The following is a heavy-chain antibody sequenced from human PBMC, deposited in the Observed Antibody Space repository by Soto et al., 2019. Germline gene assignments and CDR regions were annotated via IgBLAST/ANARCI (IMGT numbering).Heavy chain of an antibody. CDR1: GFTFSSYE. CDR2: ISSSGSTI. Sequence: GGSLRLSCAASGFTFSSYEMNWVRQAPGKGLEWVSYISSSGSTIYYADSVKGRFTISRDNAKNSLYLQMNSLRAEDTAVYYWARGYRRRYFDLDACDIWGQGTMVTASS. V-gene: IGHV3-48*03. D-gene: IGHD3-9*01. CDR3: ARGYRRRYFDLDACDI. J-gene: IGHJ3*02.